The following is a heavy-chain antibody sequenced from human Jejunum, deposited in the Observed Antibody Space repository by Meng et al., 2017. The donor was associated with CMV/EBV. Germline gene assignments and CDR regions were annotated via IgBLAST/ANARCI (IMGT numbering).Heavy chain of an antibody. CDR2: VFPFLGIA. CDR3: ATCSGGSCSYAY. CDR1: GGTFSNYM. D-gene: IGHD2-15*01. V-gene: IGHV1-69*02. J-gene: IGHJ4*02. Sequence: CKDSGGTFSNYMVSWVRQAPGQGLEWMGRVFPFLGIANYAQKFQGRVTITADKSTNTAYMELSSLRSEDTAVYYCATCSGGSCSYAYWGQGTLVTVSS.